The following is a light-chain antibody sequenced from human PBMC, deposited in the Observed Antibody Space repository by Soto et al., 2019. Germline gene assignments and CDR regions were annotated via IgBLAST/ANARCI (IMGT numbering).Light chain of an antibody. CDR1: SSDVGGYNY. Sequence: QSALTQPASVSGSPGQSSTISCTGTSSDVGGYNYVSWYQQHPGKAPKLMIYDVSNRPSGVSNRFSGSTSGNTASLTISGLQSEDEADYYCSSYTSSSTLQYVFRNGTKLTVL. CDR2: DVS. CDR3: SSYTSSSTLQYV. J-gene: IGLJ1*01. V-gene: IGLV2-14*01.